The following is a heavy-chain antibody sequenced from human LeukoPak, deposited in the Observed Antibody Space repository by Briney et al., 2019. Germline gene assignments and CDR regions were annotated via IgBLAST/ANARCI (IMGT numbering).Heavy chain of an antibody. CDR3: ATGGATSIDY. CDR1: GGSISGGGNY. D-gene: IGHD1-26*01. Sequence: RSETLSLTCTVSGGSISGGGNYWSWIRQHPGKGLEWIGYIYYSGTTYYNPSLKSRVTISLDTSKNQFSLKLNSVTATDTAVYYCATGGATSIDYWGQGTLVIVSS. CDR2: IYYSGTT. V-gene: IGHV4-31*03. J-gene: IGHJ4*02.